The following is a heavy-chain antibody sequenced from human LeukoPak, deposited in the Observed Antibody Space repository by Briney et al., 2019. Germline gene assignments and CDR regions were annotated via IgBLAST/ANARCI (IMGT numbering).Heavy chain of an antibody. CDR1: GGSFSDNY. CDR3: ARVDPDSSSTLEVFDY. CDR2: IYHSGST. V-gene: IGHV4-34*01. J-gene: IGHJ4*02. D-gene: IGHD6-6*01. Sequence: PSETLSLTCAVYGGSFSDNYWTWIRQPPGKGLEWIGEIYHSGSTKYNPSLKSRVTIAVDTSKNQFSLQLDSVTAADTAVYYCARVDPDSSSTLEVFDYWGQGTLVTVSS.